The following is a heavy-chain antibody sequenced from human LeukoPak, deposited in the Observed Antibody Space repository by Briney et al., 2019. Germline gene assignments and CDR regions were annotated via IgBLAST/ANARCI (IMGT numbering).Heavy chain of an antibody. CDR2: INVGGGNT. CDR3: AKAWSNSWSGSDY. V-gene: IGHV3-23*01. D-gene: IGHD6-13*01. J-gene: IGHJ4*02. Sequence: GGSLRLSCAASGFTFSTYAMSWVRQAPGKGLEWVSAINVGGGNTYYADSVKGRFTISRDNSKNTLYLQMNSLRVEATAVYYCAKAWSNSWSGSDYWGQGTLVTVSS. CDR1: GFTFSTYA.